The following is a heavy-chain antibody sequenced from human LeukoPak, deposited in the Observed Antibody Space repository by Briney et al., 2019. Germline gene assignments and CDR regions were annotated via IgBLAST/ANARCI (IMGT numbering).Heavy chain of an antibody. V-gene: IGHV4-34*01. CDR1: GGSFSGYY. D-gene: IGHD6-6*01. CDR2: INHSGST. Sequence: SETLSLTCAVYGGSFSGYYWSWIRQPPGKGLEWIGEINHSGSTNYNPSLKSRVTISVDTSKNQSSLKLSSVTAADTAVYYCARREYSSSPVDWGQGTLVTVSS. J-gene: IGHJ4*02. CDR3: ARREYSSSPVD.